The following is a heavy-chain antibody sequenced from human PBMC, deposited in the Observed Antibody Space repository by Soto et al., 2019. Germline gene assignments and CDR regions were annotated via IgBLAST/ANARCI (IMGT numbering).Heavy chain of an antibody. Sequence: WTWIRQPPGKGLEWIGYIYYSGSTNYNPSLKSRVTMSVDTSMNQFSLRLSSVTAADTAVYYCARVDTAVEGDYSYYGMDVWGQGTTVTVSS. CDR2: IYYSGST. CDR3: ARVDTAVEGDYSYYGMDV. J-gene: IGHJ6*02. D-gene: IGHD5-18*01. V-gene: IGHV4-59*01.